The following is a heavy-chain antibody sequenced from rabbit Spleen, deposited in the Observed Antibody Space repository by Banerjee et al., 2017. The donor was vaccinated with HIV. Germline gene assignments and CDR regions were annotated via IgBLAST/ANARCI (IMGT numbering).Heavy chain of an antibody. Sequence: QEQLEESGGDLVKPEGSLTLTCTASGFSFSSTYWIFWVRQAPGKGPEWIACIGAGVSYTTYYATWAKGRFTISKTSSTTVTLQMTSLTVADTATYFCARDSGTSFSSYGMDLWGPGTLVTVS. CDR3: ARDSGTSFSSYGMDL. CDR1: GFSFSSTYW. D-gene: IGHD8-1*01. CDR2: IGAGVSYTT. V-gene: IGHV1S45*01. J-gene: IGHJ6*01.